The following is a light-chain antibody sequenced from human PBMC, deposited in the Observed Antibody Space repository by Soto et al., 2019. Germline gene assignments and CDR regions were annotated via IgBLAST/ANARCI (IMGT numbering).Light chain of an antibody. CDR1: SSDVGGYHY. J-gene: IGLJ1*01. CDR3: SSYTSSITYV. CDR2: DVS. V-gene: IGLV2-14*01. Sequence: ALAQPASVSGSPGQSITISCTGTSSDVGGYHYVSWYQQYPGKAPKVMIYDVSNRPSGVSNRFSGSKSGTTASLTISGLQAEDEADYYCSSYTSSITYVFGTGTKVTVL.